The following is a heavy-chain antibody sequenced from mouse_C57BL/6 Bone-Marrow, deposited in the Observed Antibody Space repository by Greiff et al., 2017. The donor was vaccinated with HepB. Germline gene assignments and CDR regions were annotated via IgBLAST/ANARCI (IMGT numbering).Heavy chain of an antibody. V-gene: IGHV1-82*01. Sequence: VQLQESGAELAKPGASVKLSCKASGYTFTSYWMHWVKQRPGQGLEWIGRIYPGDGDTNYNGKFKGKATLTADKSSSTAYMQLSSLTSEDSAVYFCAPSLPFAMDYWGQGTSVTVSS. CDR2: IYPGDGDT. J-gene: IGHJ4*01. CDR1: GYTFTSYW. CDR3: APSLPFAMDY.